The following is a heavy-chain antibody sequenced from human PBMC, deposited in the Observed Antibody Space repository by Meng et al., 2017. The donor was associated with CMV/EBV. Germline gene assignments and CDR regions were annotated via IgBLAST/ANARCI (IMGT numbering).Heavy chain of an antibody. CDR2: LYYGGNT. CDR3: GRGVGVYNFWIGSEPNGAYDI. J-gene: IGHJ3*02. CDR1: GGSISSSNSY. Sequence: SETLSLTCTVSGGSISSSNSYWGWIRQPPGKGLEWLGTLYYGGNTYYNPSLKSRVTISVDTSKIQFSLRLTSVTAADTAVYYCGRGVGVYNFWIGSEPNGAYDIWGQGTKVTVSS. D-gene: IGHD3-3*01. V-gene: IGHV4-39*07.